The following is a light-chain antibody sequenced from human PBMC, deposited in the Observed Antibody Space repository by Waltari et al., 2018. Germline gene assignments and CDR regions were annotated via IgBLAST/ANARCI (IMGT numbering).Light chain of an antibody. CDR2: GAS. J-gene: IGKJ4*01. CDR3: QQYNRWPPLT. CDR1: QNIDNN. Sequence: EVVMTQSPAALSVSPGERVTLSCKASQNIDNNLAWYQQKPGQRPRLLIYGASTTATRVPARFSGSGSGTEFTLTISSLQSEDCAVFYCQQYNRWPPLTFGGGTKVEIK. V-gene: IGKV3-15*01.